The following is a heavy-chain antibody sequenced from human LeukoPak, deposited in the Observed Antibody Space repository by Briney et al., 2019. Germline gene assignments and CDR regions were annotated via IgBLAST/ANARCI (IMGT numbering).Heavy chain of an antibody. D-gene: IGHD6-13*01. CDR3: AREIGSAARGR. CDR1: GFTFDSYW. Sequence: PGGSLRLSCTTSGFTFDSYWMSWVRQAPGKGLEWVANIKEDGSEKYYVDSVKGRFTISRGNAKNSVYLQMNSLRAEDTAVYYCAREIGSAARGRWGQGTLVIVSS. V-gene: IGHV3-7*05. J-gene: IGHJ4*02. CDR2: IKEDGSEK.